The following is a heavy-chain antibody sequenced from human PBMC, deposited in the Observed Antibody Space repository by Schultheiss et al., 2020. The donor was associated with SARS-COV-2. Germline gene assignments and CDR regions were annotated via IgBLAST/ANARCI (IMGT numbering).Heavy chain of an antibody. J-gene: IGHJ4*02. V-gene: IGHV3-30*07. Sequence: GGSLRLSCAASGFTFSSYAMHWVRQAPGKGLEWVAFISYGGSNKYYADSVKGRFTISRDNSKNTLYLQMNSLRAEDTAVYYCARGPDKYGAGGVAIDFDYWGQGTLVTVSS. CDR3: ARGPDKYGAGGVAIDFDY. CDR2: ISYGGSNK. D-gene: IGHD3-10*01. CDR1: GFTFSSYA.